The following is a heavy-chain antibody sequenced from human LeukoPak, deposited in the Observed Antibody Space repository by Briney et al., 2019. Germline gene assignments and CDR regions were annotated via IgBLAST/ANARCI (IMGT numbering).Heavy chain of an antibody. Sequence: PGGSLRLSCAASGFTFSSYSMNWARQAPGKGLEWVSSISSSSSYIYYADSVKGRFTISRDNAKNSLYLQMNSLRAEDTAVYYCAREWGYSSSWLDAFDIWGQGTMVTVSS. V-gene: IGHV3-21*01. J-gene: IGHJ3*02. CDR2: ISSSSSYI. D-gene: IGHD6-13*01. CDR1: GFTFSSYS. CDR3: AREWGYSSSWLDAFDI.